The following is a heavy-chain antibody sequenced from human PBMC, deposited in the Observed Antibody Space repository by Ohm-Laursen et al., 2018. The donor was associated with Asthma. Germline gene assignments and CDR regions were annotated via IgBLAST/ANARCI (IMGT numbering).Heavy chain of an antibody. CDR3: ARDSDTRQTIGYYYGMDV. V-gene: IGHV3-33*08. CDR2: IWYGGTNK. J-gene: IGHJ6*02. Sequence: SLRLSCAASGFTFTSYDMYWVRQAPGKGLEFVAVIWYGGTNKYYADSVKGRFTISRDISKNTLYLQMNSLRAEDTAVYYCARDSDTRQTIGYYYGMDVWGPGTTVTVSS. D-gene: IGHD5-18*01. CDR1: GFTFTSYD.